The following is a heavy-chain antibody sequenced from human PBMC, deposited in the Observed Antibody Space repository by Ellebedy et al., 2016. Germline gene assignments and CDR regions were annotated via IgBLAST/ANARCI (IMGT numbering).Heavy chain of an antibody. V-gene: IGHV3-23*01. CDR3: ARHISGPDD. Sequence: GGSLRLSCAASGFTFSIHGLSWVRQAPGKGLEWASGITGGGRSYYADSVKGRLTISRDNSKNTLFLQMSSLTVEDTAIYYCARHISGPDDWGQGTLVTVSS. CDR2: ITGGGRS. CDR1: GFTFSIHG. D-gene: IGHD6-19*01. J-gene: IGHJ4*02.